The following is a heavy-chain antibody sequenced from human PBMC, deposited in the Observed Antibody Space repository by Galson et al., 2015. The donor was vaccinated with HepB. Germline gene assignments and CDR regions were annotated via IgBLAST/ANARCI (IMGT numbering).Heavy chain of an antibody. D-gene: IGHD3-10*01. CDR2: INWNGGST. CDR1: GFTFDDYG. Sequence: SLRLSCAASGFTFDDYGMSWVRQAPGKGLEWVSGINWNGGSTGYADSAKGRFTISRDNAKNSLYLQMNSLRAEDTALYYCARDYYGSGSYFLDAFDIWGQGTMVTVSS. CDR3: ARDYYGSGSYFLDAFDI. J-gene: IGHJ3*02. V-gene: IGHV3-20*04.